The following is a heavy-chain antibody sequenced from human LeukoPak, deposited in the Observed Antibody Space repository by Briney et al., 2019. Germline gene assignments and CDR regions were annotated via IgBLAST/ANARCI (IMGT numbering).Heavy chain of an antibody. V-gene: IGHV4-39*01. CDR3: ARHKEDFHDSSGPNFWYFDL. CDR1: GDSIKSDSYY. J-gene: IGHJ2*01. Sequence: KPSETLSLTCTVSGDSIKSDSYYWGWIRQPPGKGLEWIGTIYYSGSTYYNPSLKSRVTISVDTSKNQFSVKLSSVTAADTALYYCARHKEDFHDSSGPNFWYFDLWGRGTLVTVS. D-gene: IGHD3-22*01. CDR2: IYYSGST.